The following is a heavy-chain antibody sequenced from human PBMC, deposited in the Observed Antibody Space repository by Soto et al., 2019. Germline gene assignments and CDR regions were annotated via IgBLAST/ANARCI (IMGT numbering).Heavy chain of an antibody. J-gene: IGHJ4*02. D-gene: IGHD6-6*01. CDR1: GGSINDFY. CDR3: ARVGGVAARTFDY. Sequence: LSLTCTVSGGSINDFYWSWIRQPPGKGLEWIGYIYYSGSTDYNPSLKGRVTISVDTSKNQFSLKLRSVTAADTAVYYCARVGGVAARTFDYWGQGTPVTVSS. V-gene: IGHV4-59*01. CDR2: IYYSGST.